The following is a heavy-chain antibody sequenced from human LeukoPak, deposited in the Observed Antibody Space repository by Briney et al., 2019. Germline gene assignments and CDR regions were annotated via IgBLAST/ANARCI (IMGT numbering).Heavy chain of an antibody. V-gene: IGHV4-4*02. CDR3: ASCLFDYYYFDQ. CDR2: IYHSGTT. CDR1: GDSITSHNW. Sequence: SETLSLTCAVSGDSITSHNWWSWARPSPGKGLEWIGEIYHSGTTNYSPSLKRRVTISVDKSKNQLSLRLTSVTAADTAVYFCASCLFDYYYFDQWGQGALVTVSS. D-gene: IGHD3-10*01. J-gene: IGHJ4*02.